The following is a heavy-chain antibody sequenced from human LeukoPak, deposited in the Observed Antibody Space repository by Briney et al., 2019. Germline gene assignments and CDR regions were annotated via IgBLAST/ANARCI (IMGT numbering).Heavy chain of an antibody. CDR1: GFTFSSYS. J-gene: IGHJ1*01. Sequence: GGSLRLSCAASGFTFSSYSMNWVRQAPGKGLEWVSSISSSSSYISYADSVTGRFTISRDNAKKSLYLQMNILRAEDTAVYYCARDPIYTFDGPEYFQHWGQGTLVTVSS. CDR3: ARDPIYTFDGPEYFQH. D-gene: IGHD2-2*02. CDR2: ISSSSSYI. V-gene: IGHV3-21*01.